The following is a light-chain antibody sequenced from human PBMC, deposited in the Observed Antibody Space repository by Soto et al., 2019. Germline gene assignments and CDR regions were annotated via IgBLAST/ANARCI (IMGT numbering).Light chain of an antibody. CDR2: LSN. CDR1: SSNIGSNT. CDR3: AACDDSLKGPV. J-gene: IGLJ2*01. V-gene: IGLV1-44*01. Sequence: QSVLTQPPSASGTPGQRVTISCSGGSSNIGSNTVSWYQQLPGAAPKLLIYLSNELPSGVPDRFSGSKSGTSASLAISGLQSEDEAEYYCAACDDSLKGPVCGGGTKVTVL.